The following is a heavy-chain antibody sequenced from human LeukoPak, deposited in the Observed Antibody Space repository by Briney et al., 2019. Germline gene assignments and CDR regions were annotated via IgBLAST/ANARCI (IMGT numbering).Heavy chain of an antibody. CDR3: ARERYSGYESFDY. Sequence: GGSLRLSCAASGFTFSSYWMSWVRQAPGKGLEWVANIKQDGSEKYYVDSVKGRFTISGDNAKNSLYLQMNSLRAEDTAVYYCARERYSGYESFDYWGQGTLVTVSS. D-gene: IGHD5-12*01. V-gene: IGHV3-7*01. J-gene: IGHJ4*02. CDR1: GFTFSSYW. CDR2: IKQDGSEK.